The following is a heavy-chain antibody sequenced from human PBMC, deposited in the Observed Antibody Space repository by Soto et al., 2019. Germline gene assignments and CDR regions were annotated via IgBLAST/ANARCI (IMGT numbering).Heavy chain of an antibody. V-gene: IGHV1-2*02. Sequence: QVQLVQSGAEVKKPGASVKVSCKASGYSVTDKYIHWVRQAPGQGLEWMGWINPDSGDRKYAQKFRGRVTMTRDTSISTAYMELSRLTSDDTALYYCARDSGRGWSLDYWGQGTLVTDSS. D-gene: IGHD6-19*01. CDR1: GYSVTDKY. CDR3: ARDSGRGWSLDY. J-gene: IGHJ4*02. CDR2: INPDSGDR.